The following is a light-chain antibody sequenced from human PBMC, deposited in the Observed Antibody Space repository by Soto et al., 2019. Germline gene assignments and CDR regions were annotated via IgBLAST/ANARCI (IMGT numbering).Light chain of an antibody. CDR1: QSVSSY. Sequence: EIVLTQSPATLPLSPGERATLSCRASQSVSSYLAWYQQKPGQAPRLLIYGASTRATGIPARFSGSGSGTEFTLTISSLQSEDFAVYYCQQYNNWPPITFGQGTRLEIK. CDR3: QQYNNWPPIT. CDR2: GAS. V-gene: IGKV3-15*01. J-gene: IGKJ5*01.